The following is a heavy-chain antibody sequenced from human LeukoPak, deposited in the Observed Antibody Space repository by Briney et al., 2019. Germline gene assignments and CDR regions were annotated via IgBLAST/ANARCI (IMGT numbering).Heavy chain of an antibody. CDR2: FDPEDGET. CDR3: VCCSSTSCYGGYYFDY. D-gene: IGHD2-2*01. CDR1: GYTLTELS. Sequence: ASVKVSCKVSGYTLTELSMHWVRQAPGKGLEWMGGFDPEDGETIYARKFQGRVTMTEDTSTDTAYMELSSLRSEDTAVYYCVCCSSTSCYGGYYFDYWGQGTLVTVSS. J-gene: IGHJ4*02. V-gene: IGHV1-24*01.